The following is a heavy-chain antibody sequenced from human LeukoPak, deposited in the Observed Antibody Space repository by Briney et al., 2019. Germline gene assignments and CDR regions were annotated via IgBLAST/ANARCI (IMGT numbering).Heavy chain of an antibody. Sequence: ASVKVSCKASGFTFTSSAMQWVRQARGQRLELIGLIVVGSGNTNYAQKFQERVTITRDMSTSTTYMELSSLRSEDTAVYYCGADLTMVRGVPRWFDPWGQGTLVTVSS. CDR2: IVVGSGNT. J-gene: IGHJ5*02. D-gene: IGHD3-10*01. V-gene: IGHV1-58*02. CDR1: GFTFTSSA. CDR3: GADLTMVRGVPRWFDP.